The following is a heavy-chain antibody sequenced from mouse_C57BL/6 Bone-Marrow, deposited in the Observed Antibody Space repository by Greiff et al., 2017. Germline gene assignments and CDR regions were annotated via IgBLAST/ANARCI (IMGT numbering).Heavy chain of an antibody. V-gene: IGHV1-72*01. J-gene: IGHJ2*01. D-gene: IGHD2-3*01. Sequence: QVQLQQPGAELVKPGASVKLSCKASGYTFTSYWMPWVKQRPGRGLEWIGRLDPNRGGTKYNEKFKSKATLTVDKPSSTAYMQLSSLTSEDSAVYYCARSGVWGLLPNFDYWGQGTTLTVAS. CDR1: GYTFTSYW. CDR2: LDPNRGGT. CDR3: ARSGVWGLLPNFDY.